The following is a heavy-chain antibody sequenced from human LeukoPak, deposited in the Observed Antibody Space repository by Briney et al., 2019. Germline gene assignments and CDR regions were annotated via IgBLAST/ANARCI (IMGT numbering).Heavy chain of an antibody. CDR2: INPNSGGT. V-gene: IGHV1-2*02. J-gene: IGHJ4*02. D-gene: IGHD3-22*01. Sequence: EASVTVSCKASGYTFTVYYMHWVRQAPGQGLEWMGWINPNSGGTNYAQKFQGRVTMTRDTSISTAYMELSRLRSDDTAVYYCARVRYYDSSGYYTFDYWGQGTLVTVSS. CDR1: GYTFTVYY. CDR3: ARVRYYDSSGYYTFDY.